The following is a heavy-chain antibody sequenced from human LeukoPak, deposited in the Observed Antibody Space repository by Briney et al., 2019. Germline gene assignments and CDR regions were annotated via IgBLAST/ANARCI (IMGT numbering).Heavy chain of an antibody. CDR2: ISSSSSYI. J-gene: IGHJ4*02. D-gene: IGHD2-15*01. Sequence: PGGSLRHSCAASGFTFSSYSMNWVRQAPGKGLEWVSSISSSSSYIYYADSVKGRFTISRDNAKNSLYLQMNSLRAEDTAVYYCARDKVVAAKASDYWGQGTLVTVSS. CDR3: ARDKVVAAKASDY. V-gene: IGHV3-21*01. CDR1: GFTFSSYS.